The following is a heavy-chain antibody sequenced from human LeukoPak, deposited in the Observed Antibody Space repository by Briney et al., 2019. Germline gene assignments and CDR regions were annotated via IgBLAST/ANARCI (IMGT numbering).Heavy chain of an antibody. D-gene: IGHD5-18*01. CDR1: GFTFSSYS. Sequence: GGSLRLSCAASGFTFSSYSMNWVRQAPGKGLEWVSSISSSSSNIYYADSVKGRFTISRDNAKNSLYLQMNSLTAEDTAVYYCARDLSGYSYGYFYYYGMDVWGQGTTVTVSS. V-gene: IGHV3-21*01. CDR3: ARDLSGYSYGYFYYYGMDV. CDR2: ISSSSSNI. J-gene: IGHJ6*02.